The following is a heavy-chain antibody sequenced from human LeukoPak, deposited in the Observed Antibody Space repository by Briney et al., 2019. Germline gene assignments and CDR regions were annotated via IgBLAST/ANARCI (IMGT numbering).Heavy chain of an antibody. Sequence: LSETLSLTCTVPGDSISSHYWSWIRQPPGKGLEWIGYMSDSVRTKDNPSLNSRVTLSADTSKNQFSLRLNSVTAADTAVYYCATIKRGDIFGYFDFWGQGILVTVSS. CDR2: MSDSVRT. CDR3: ATIKRGDIFGYFDF. D-gene: IGHD5-18*01. CDR1: GDSISSHY. J-gene: IGHJ4*02. V-gene: IGHV4-59*11.